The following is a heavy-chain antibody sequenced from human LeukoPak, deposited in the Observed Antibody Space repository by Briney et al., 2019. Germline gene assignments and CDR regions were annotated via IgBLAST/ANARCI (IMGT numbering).Heavy chain of an antibody. CDR3: AREFSQATASPYTWFDP. CDR2: ISYDGDLR. D-gene: IGHD1-1*01. CDR1: GFTFSRYG. V-gene: IGHV3-30*03. Sequence: PGRSLRLSCAASGFTFSRYGIHWVRQAPGKGLEWVAVISYDGDLRYFADSVKGRFSISRDNSENKVFLQMTSLREEDTATYYCAREFSQATASPYTWFDPWGQGTLVTVSS. J-gene: IGHJ5*02.